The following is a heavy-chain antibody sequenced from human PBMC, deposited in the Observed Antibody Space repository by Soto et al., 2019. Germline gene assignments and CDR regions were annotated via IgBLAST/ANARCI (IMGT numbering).Heavy chain of an antibody. V-gene: IGHV1-8*01. CDR2: MNPNSGNT. CDR1: GYTFTSYD. CDR3: ARGRKVTGTTRYYYGMDV. J-gene: IGHJ6*02. D-gene: IGHD1-7*01. Sequence: GASVMVSCKASGYTFTSYDINWVRQATGQGLEWMGWMNPNSGNTGYAQKFQGRVTMTRNTSISTAYMELSSLRSEDTAVYYCARGRKVTGTTRYYYGMDVWGQGTTVTVSS.